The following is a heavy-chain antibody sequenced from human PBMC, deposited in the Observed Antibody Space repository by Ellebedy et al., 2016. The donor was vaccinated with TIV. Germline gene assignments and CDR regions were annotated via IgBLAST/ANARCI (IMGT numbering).Heavy chain of an antibody. CDR3: ARGLIGSGYGMDV. D-gene: IGHD6-19*01. J-gene: IGHJ6*02. CDR2: IIPIFGSA. V-gene: IGHV1-69*13. CDR1: GRTFSSYA. Sequence: ASVKVSXXASGRTFSSYAISWVRQAPGQGLEWMGGIIPIFGSANYAQKFQGRVTITADESTSTAYMDLSSLRSEDTAVYYCARGLIGSGYGMDVWGQGTTVTVSS.